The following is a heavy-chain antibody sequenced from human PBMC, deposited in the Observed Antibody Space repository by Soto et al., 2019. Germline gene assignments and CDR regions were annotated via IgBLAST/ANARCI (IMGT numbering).Heavy chain of an antibody. V-gene: IGHV4-61*01. J-gene: IGHJ6*02. CDR1: GGSVSSGSYY. D-gene: IGHD4-4*01. CDR3: AGDKTYSNWYYGMDV. Sequence: QVQLQESGPGLVKPSETLSLTCTVSGGSVSSGSYYWSWIRQPPGKGLEWIGYIYYSGSTNYNPIPKSRGPIAGRTAKNQFSLKLSSVTAADTAVYYCAGDKTYSNWYYGMDVWGQGTTVTVSS. CDR2: IYYSGST.